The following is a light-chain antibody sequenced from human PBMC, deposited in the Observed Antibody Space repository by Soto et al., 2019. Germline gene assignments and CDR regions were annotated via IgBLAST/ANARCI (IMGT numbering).Light chain of an antibody. CDR3: ISYAGGTVV. Sequence: QSAPTQPPSASGSPGQSVIISCTGTSSDVGDYNSVSWFQHHPGKAPKLMIYEVNKRPSGVPDRFSGSKSGNTAFLAVSGLQAEDEAEYYCISYAGGTVVFGGGTQLTVL. CDR1: SSDVGDYNS. CDR2: EVN. V-gene: IGLV2-8*01. J-gene: IGLJ2*01.